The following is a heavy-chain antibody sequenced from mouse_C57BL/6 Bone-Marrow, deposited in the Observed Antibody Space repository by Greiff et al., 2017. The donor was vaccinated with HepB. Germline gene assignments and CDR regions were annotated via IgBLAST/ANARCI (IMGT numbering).Heavy chain of an antibody. Sequence: QVQLQQSGAELVRPGTSVKVSCKASGYAFTNYLIEWVKQRPGQGLEWIGVINPGSGGTNYNEKFKGKATLTADKSSSTAYMQLSSLTSEDSAVYFCARDPLYGNYRYFDVWGTGTTVTVSS. D-gene: IGHD2-1*01. CDR1: GYAFTNYL. CDR2: INPGSGGT. CDR3: ARDPLYGNYRYFDV. V-gene: IGHV1-54*01. J-gene: IGHJ1*03.